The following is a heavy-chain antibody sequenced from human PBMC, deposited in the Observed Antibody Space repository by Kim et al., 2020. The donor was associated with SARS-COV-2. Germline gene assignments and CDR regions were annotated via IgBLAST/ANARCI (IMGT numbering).Heavy chain of an antibody. V-gene: IGHV3-66*01. CDR3: ASVLITGTTLRYGMDV. Sequence: SVKGRFTISRDNSKNTLYLQMNRLRAEDTAVYYCASVLITGTTLRYGMDVWGQGTTVTVSS. D-gene: IGHD1-7*01. J-gene: IGHJ6*02.